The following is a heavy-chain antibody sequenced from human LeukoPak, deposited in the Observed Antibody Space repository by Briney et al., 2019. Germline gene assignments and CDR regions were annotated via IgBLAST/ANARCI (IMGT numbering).Heavy chain of an antibody. V-gene: IGHV1-18*01. Sequence: ASVKVSCRASGDTFTSYSIIWVRQAPGQGLEWMGWISAYNGKTNYPQKVQGRVTIGTDTSTSTAYMELRSLRSDDTAVYYCAGSNGWYAFEVWGQGTMVTVYS. CDR1: GDTFTSYS. J-gene: IGHJ3*01. CDR3: AGSNGWYAFEV. CDR2: ISAYNGKT. D-gene: IGHD6-19*01.